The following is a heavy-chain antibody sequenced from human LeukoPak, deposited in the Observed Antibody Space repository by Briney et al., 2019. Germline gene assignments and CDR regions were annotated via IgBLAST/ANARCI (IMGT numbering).Heavy chain of an antibody. D-gene: IGHD3-10*01. Sequence: PSETLSLTCAVYGGSFSGYYWSWIRQPPGKGLEWIGEINHSGSTNYNPSLKSRVTISVDTSKDQFSLKLSSVTAEDTAVYYCAKDPAELGVRGVIARGVDYWGQGTLVTVSS. CDR3: AKDPAELGVRGVIARGVDY. J-gene: IGHJ4*02. CDR2: INHSGST. CDR1: GGSFSGYY. V-gene: IGHV4-34*01.